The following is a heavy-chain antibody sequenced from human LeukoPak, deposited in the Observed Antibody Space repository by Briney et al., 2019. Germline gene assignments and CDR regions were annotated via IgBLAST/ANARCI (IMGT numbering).Heavy chain of an antibody. V-gene: IGHV3-21*04. J-gene: IGHJ6*02. CDR3: ARDTPAAIDYYYYYGMDV. CDR1: GFTFSSYS. D-gene: IGHD2-2*02. Sequence: PGGSLRLSCAASGFTFSSYSMNWVRQAPGKGLEWVSSISSSSSYIYYAGSVKGRFTISRDNAKNSLYLQMNSLRAEDTAVYYCARDTPAAIDYYYYYGMDVWGQGTTVTVSS. CDR2: ISSSSSYI.